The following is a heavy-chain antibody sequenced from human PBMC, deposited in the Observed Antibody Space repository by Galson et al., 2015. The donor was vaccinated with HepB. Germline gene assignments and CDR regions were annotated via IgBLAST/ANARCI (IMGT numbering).Heavy chain of an antibody. J-gene: IGHJ4*02. D-gene: IGHD3-22*01. CDR3: ARDPGVAFPPPFPSTYYYDSSGYFFDY. CDR1: GFTFSSYA. CDR2: ISYDGSNK. V-gene: IGHV3-30*04. Sequence: SLRLSCAASGFTFSSYAMHWVRQAPGKGLEWVAVISYDGSNKYYADSVKGRFTISRDNSKNTLYLQMNSLRAEDTAVYYCARDPGVAFPPPFPSTYYYDSSGYFFDYWGQGTLVTVSS.